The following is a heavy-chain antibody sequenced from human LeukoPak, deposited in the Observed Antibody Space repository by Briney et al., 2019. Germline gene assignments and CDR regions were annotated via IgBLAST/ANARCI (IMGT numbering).Heavy chain of an antibody. V-gene: IGHV1-69*13. CDR2: IIPIFGTA. CDR1: GGTFSSYA. Sequence: SVKVSCKASGGTFSSYAISWVRQAPGQGLEWMGGIIPIFGTANYAQKFQGRVTITADESTSTAYMELSSLRAEDTAVYYCAQFVRDYVWGSYRYSDDYWGQGTLVTVSS. CDR3: AQFVRDYVWGSYRYSDDY. J-gene: IGHJ4*01. D-gene: IGHD3-16*02.